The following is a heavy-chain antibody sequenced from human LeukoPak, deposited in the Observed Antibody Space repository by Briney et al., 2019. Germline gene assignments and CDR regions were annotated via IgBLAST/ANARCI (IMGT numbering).Heavy chain of an antibody. D-gene: IGHD4-23*01. Sequence: GGSLRLSCAASGFTFSTYAMHWVRQAPGKGLEWVAVIPYDGSNKYYADSVRGRFTISRENSKNRLYLQMNSLRAEDTAVYYCARAEGYGGELDSWGQGTLVTVSS. V-gene: IGHV3-30*04. CDR3: ARAEGYGGELDS. J-gene: IGHJ4*02. CDR2: IPYDGSNK. CDR1: GFTFSTYA.